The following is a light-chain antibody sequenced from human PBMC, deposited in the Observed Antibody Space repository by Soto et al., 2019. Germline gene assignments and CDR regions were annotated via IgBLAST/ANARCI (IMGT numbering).Light chain of an antibody. CDR1: SSNIGSNT. CDR3: EAWDVSLSGVV. V-gene: IGLV1-44*01. CDR2: SNN. J-gene: IGLJ2*01. Sequence: QSVLTQPPSASGTHGQRVTISCSGSSSNIGSNTGNWYQQPPGAAAKLIISSNNQRPSGVPDRFSGSKSATSASLAISVIQSEDEADYYCEAWDVSLSGVVFGGGTKLAV.